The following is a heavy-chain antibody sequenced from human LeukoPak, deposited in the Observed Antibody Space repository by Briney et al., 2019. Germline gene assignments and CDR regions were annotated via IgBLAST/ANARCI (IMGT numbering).Heavy chain of an antibody. CDR2: IFYSGST. CDR3: ARQGITMVRGAT. D-gene: IGHD3-10*01. CDR1: GGSISSSSYY. J-gene: IGHJ5*02. V-gene: IGHV4-39*01. Sequence: PSETLSLTCTVSGGSISSSSYYWGWIRQPPGKGLEWIGSIFYSGSTYSNPSLKSRVTIPVDTSKNQFSLKLSSVTAADTAVYYCARQGITMVRGATWGQGTLVTVSS.